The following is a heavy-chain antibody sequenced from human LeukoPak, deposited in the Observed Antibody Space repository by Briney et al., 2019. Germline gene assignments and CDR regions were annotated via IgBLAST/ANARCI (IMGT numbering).Heavy chain of an antibody. Sequence: SVKVSCKVSGKTLSDLSIHWLRQPPGKGLEWLGGSDPEDGERIYAQMFQGRVTMTEDTSIDTAYVELSSLRSEDTAVYYCVTGFTTMAVDYFDYWGQGTLVTVSP. CDR2: SDPEDGER. D-gene: IGHD5-18*01. CDR1: GKTLSDLS. CDR3: VTGFTTMAVDYFDY. J-gene: IGHJ4*02. V-gene: IGHV1-24*01.